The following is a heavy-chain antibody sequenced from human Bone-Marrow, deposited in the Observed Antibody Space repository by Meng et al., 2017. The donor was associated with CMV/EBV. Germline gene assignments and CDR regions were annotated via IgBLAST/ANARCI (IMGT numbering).Heavy chain of an antibody. D-gene: IGHD3-16*01. J-gene: IGHJ4*02. CDR3: AWGGRWYRFDY. CDR1: GGTFSSYG. V-gene: IGHV1-69*01. CDR2: IIPIFGTA. Sequence: VRLGPCGGEVKKPGAVVKGSCKAAGGTFSSYGISWGRQAPGQGLEWMGGIIPIFGTANYAQKFQGRVTITADESTSTAYMELSSLRSEDTAVYYCAWGGRWYRFDYWGQGTLVTVSS.